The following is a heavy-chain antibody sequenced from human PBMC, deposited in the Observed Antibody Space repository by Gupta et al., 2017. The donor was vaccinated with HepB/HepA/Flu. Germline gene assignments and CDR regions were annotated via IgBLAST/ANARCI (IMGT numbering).Heavy chain of an antibody. J-gene: IGHJ6*02. Sequence: QVQLVESGGGLVKPGGSLRLSCAASGFTFSDYYMNWNRQAPGKGLEWVSYISSSGSTIYYVDSVKGRFTISRDNAKNSLYLQMNSLRAEDTAVYYCARGDSSIATRPYGMGVWGQGTTVTVSS. CDR3: ARGDSSIATRPYGMGV. V-gene: IGHV3-11*01. D-gene: IGHD6-6*01. CDR1: GFTFSDYY. CDR2: ISSSGSTI.